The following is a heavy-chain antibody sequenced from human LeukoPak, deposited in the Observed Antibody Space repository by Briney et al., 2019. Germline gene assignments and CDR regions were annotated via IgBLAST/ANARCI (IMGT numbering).Heavy chain of an antibody. Sequence: GGSLRLSCAASGITFSDHYMSWIRQAPGKGLEWVSYISYSSSTIYYADSVKGRFTISRDNAKNSLYLQMDSLRAEDTAVYYCARDRLHYGEYEKTFDYWGQGTLVTVSS. CDR1: GITFSDHY. D-gene: IGHD4-17*01. CDR2: ISYSSSTI. J-gene: IGHJ4*02. CDR3: ARDRLHYGEYEKTFDY. V-gene: IGHV3-11*04.